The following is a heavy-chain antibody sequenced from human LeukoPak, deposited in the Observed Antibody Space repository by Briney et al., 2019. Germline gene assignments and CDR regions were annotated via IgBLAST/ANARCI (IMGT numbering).Heavy chain of an antibody. J-gene: IGHJ4*02. CDR3: ARIQGIAAAEDY. CDR1: GFSLSTSGMC. D-gene: IGHD6-13*01. Sequence: SGPTLLNPTPTPTLTCTFSGFSLSTSGMCVSWIRQPPGKALEWLARIDWDDDKYYSTSLKTRLTISKDTSRNQVVLTMTNMDPVDTATYYCARIQGIAAAEDYWGQGTLVTVSS. V-gene: IGHV2-70*11. CDR2: IDWDDDK.